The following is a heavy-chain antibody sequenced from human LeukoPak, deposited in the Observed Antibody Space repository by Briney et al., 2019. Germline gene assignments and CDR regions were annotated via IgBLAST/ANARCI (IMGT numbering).Heavy chain of an antibody. CDR2: ITSSSDYI. CDR3: AIVLGYNSLPFDY. D-gene: IGHD5-24*01. CDR1: GFTFSTYT. V-gene: IGHV3-21*01. J-gene: IGHJ4*02. Sequence: GGSLRLSCAASGFTFSTYTMIWVRQAPGKGLEWVSSITSSSDYIYYADSLKGRFTISRDNAKNSLYLQMSSLRAEDTAVYYCAIVLGYNSLPFDYWGQGTLVTVSS.